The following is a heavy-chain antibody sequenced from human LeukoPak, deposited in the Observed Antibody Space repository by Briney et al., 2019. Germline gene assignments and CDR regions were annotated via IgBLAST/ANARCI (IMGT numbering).Heavy chain of an antibody. J-gene: IGHJ6*03. Sequence: PGGSLRLSCAPSGFSSSSYTMHWVRQAPGKGREYVSAIISHVVNTHYRNSVKGRFTIFRDNSENMLYLQMGSLRADDMAIYHCARVKMGATVSNYHCYYMDVWGKGTTVTVSS. CDR2: IISHVVNT. CDR1: GFSSSSYT. D-gene: IGHD1-26*01. V-gene: IGHV3-64*01. CDR3: ARVKMGATVSNYHCYYMDV.